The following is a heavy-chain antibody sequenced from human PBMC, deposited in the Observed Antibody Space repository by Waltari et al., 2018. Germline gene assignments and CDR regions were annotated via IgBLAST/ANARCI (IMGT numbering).Heavy chain of an antibody. J-gene: IGHJ6*02. V-gene: IGHV4-39*07. CDR2: IYYSVST. D-gene: IGHD6-13*01. CDR3: ARDSGAAWSYSYGMDV. CDR1: GGAISSSSYY. Sequence: QLQLQESGPGLVKTSETLSLNCTVSGGAISSSSYYRGWIRQPAGKGLEWIGSIYYSVSTYYDPSLTSLLTISVDTSTNQFSLKLSSVTAADTAVYSCARDSGAAWSYSYGMDVWGQGPTVTVSS.